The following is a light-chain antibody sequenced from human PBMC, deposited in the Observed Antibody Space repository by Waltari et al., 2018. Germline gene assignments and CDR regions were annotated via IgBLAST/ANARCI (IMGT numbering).Light chain of an antibody. V-gene: IGLV2-23*02. Sequence: QSALTQTATVSGSPGQSITISCSGTSSDIGNYNLVSWYQQHPGKVPTLIIYDVNKRPSGVSNRFSGSKSGNTAFLTISGLQTADEADYYCSSYAGSAISVFGGGTKLTVL. CDR3: SSYAGSAISV. CDR1: SSDIGNYNL. CDR2: DVN. J-gene: IGLJ3*02.